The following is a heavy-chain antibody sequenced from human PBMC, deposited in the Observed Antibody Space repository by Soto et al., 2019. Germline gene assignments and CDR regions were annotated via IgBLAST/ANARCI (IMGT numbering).Heavy chain of an antibody. V-gene: IGHV1-69*08. J-gene: IGHJ6*02. CDR2: IIPILGIA. CDR3: ARDQRLGYSYGYDYYYYGMDV. Sequence: QVQRVQSGAEVKKPGSSVKVSSKASGGTFSSYTISWVRQAPGQGLEWMGRIIPILGIANYAQKFQGRVTITADKSTSTAYMELSSLRSEDTAVYYCARDQRLGYSYGYDYYYYGMDVWGQGTTVTVSS. D-gene: IGHD5-18*01. CDR1: GGTFSSYT.